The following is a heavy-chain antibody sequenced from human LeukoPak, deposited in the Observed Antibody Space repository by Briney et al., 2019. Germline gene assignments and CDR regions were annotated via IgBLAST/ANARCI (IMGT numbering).Heavy chain of an antibody. CDR2: IDWNGDNT. Sequence: PGGSLRLSCEASEFTFSSYGMHWVRQAPGKGLEWVATIDWNGDNTAYADSVKGRFTISRDNAKNSLYLQMNSLRAEDTAVYYCARALVGATPTDYWGQGTLVTVSS. D-gene: IGHD1-26*01. V-gene: IGHV3-20*04. CDR1: EFTFSSYG. J-gene: IGHJ4*02. CDR3: ARALVGATPTDY.